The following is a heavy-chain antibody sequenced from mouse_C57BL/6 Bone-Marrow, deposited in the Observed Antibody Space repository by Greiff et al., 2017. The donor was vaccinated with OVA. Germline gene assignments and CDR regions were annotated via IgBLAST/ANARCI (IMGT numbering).Heavy chain of an antibody. D-gene: IGHD1-1*01. CDR1: GFTFSSYG. CDR2: ISSGGSYT. Sequence: VKLVESGGDLVKPGGSLKLSCAASGFTFSSYGMSWVRQTPDKRLEWVATISSGGSYTYYPDSVKGRFTISRDNAKNTLYRQMSSLKSEDTAMYYCARRHYYGSLYYFDYWGQGTTLTVSS. V-gene: IGHV5-6*02. CDR3: ARRHYYGSLYYFDY. J-gene: IGHJ2*01.